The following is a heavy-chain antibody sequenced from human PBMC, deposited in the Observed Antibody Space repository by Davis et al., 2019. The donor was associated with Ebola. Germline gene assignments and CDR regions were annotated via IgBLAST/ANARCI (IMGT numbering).Heavy chain of an antibody. J-gene: IGHJ6*04. CDR2: ISSSSSYI. Sequence: GESLKISCAASGFTFSSYSMNWVRQAPGKGLEWVSSISSSSSYIYYADSVKGRFTISRDNAKNSLYLQMNSLRAEDTAVYYCARDIVGATLVYYYYGMDVWGKGTTVTVSS. D-gene: IGHD1-26*01. CDR1: GFTFSSYS. V-gene: IGHV3-21*01. CDR3: ARDIVGATLVYYYYGMDV.